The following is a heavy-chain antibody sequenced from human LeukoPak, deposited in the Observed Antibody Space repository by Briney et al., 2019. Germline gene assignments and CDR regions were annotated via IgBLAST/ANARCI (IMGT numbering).Heavy chain of an antibody. V-gene: IGHV4-59*01. CDR2: IYYSGST. D-gene: IGHD3-22*01. CDR1: GGSISSYY. J-gene: IGHJ3*02. Sequence: PSETLSLTCTVSGGSISSYYWSWIRPPPGKGLEWIGYIYYSGSTNYNPSLKSRVTISVDTSKNQFSLKLSSVTAADTAVYYCAGRDYYDSSGYHDAFDIWGQGTMVTVSS. CDR3: AGRDYYDSSGYHDAFDI.